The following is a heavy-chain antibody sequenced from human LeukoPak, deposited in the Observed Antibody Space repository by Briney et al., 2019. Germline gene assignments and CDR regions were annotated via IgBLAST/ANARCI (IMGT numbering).Heavy chain of an antibody. V-gene: IGHV3-7*01. J-gene: IGHJ4*02. CDR2: IKQDGSEK. CDR1: GFTFSSYW. D-gene: IGHD1-7*01. Sequence: GGSLRLSCAASGFTFSSYWMSWVRQAPGKGLEWVANIKQDGSEKYYVDSVKGRFTISRDNAKNSLYLQMNSLRAEDTAVYYCARDWYNWNYVFDYWGQGTLVTVSS. CDR3: ARDWYNWNYVFDY.